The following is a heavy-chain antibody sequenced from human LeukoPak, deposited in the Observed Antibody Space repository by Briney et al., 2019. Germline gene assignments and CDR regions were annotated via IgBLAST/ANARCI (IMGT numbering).Heavy chain of an antibody. CDR1: GFTFSSTY. D-gene: IGHD4-17*01. Sequence: GGSLTLSCAASGFTFSSTYMSWVGQAPGKGLEWVSVIYSGGRSYYADSVKGRFTISRDNSTNMLYLQMNSLRAEDTALYYCAGNKDYAALFQHWGQRTMVADSS. V-gene: IGHV3-66*01. J-gene: IGHJ1*01. CDR3: AGNKDYAALFQH. CDR2: IYSGGRS.